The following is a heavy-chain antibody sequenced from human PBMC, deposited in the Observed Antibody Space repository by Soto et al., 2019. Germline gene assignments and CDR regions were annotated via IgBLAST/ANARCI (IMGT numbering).Heavy chain of an antibody. CDR1: GFTFSNNW. Sequence: EVQQVESGGGLVQPGGSLRLSCADSGFTFSNNWMSWVRQALGKGLEWVANIKQDGSEKYYVDSVKGRFTISRDNAKNSLYLQLNSLRAEDTVVYYCVREWDVWGQGTTVTVSS. CDR2: IKQDGSEK. J-gene: IGHJ6*02. V-gene: IGHV3-7*03. CDR3: VREWDV.